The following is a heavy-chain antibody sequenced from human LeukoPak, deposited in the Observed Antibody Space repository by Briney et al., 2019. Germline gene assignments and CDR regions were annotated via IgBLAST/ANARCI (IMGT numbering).Heavy chain of an antibody. D-gene: IGHD1-26*01. Sequence: AASVKVSCKASGGTFSSYAISWVRQAPGQGLEWMGGIIPIFGTANYAQKFQGRVTITADKSTSTAYMELSSLRSEDTAVYYCARGLEATSKFDYWGQGALVTVSS. CDR1: GGTFSSYA. CDR3: ARGLEATSKFDY. J-gene: IGHJ4*02. CDR2: IIPIFGTA. V-gene: IGHV1-69*06.